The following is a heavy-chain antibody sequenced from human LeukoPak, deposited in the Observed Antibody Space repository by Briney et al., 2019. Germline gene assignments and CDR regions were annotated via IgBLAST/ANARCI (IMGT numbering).Heavy chain of an antibody. CDR1: GYTFTSYG. CDR2: ISAYNGNT. D-gene: IGHD6-13*01. Sequence: ASVKVSCKASGYTFTSYGVTWVRQAPGQGLEWMGWISAYNGNTNYAQKLQGRVTMTTDTSTSTAYMELRSLRSDDTAVYYCARVPTIAAAGTKYFQHWGQGTLVTVSS. J-gene: IGHJ1*01. V-gene: IGHV1-18*01. CDR3: ARVPTIAAAGTKYFQH.